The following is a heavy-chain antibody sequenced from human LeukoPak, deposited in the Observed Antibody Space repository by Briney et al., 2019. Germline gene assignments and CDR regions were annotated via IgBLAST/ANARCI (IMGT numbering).Heavy chain of an antibody. D-gene: IGHD1-26*01. V-gene: IGHV3-11*01. Sequence: GGPLRLSCTASGFTFSDFHMSWIRQAPGKGLEWVSHISWSGYAIHHLGSVKGRFSISRDNAKISLYLQMNSLRVGDSAVYYCARLRGSYSRGGANWGQGTLVTVSS. CDR1: GFTFSDFH. J-gene: IGHJ4*02. CDR3: ARLRGSYSRGGAN. CDR2: ISWSGYAI.